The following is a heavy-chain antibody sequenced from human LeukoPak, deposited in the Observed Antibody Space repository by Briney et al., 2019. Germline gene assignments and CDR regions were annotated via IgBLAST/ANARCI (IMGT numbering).Heavy chain of an antibody. CDR3: ARDRPTAMESSFYFYGMDV. CDR1: GYTLTSYG. CDR2: ISGYNGNT. J-gene: IGHJ6*02. V-gene: IGHV1-18*01. D-gene: IGHD5-18*01. Sequence: GASVKVSCKASGYTLTSYGISWVRLAPGQGLEWMGWISGYNGNTNYAQKLQGRVTMTTDTSTSTAYMELRSLRSDDTAVYYCARDRPTAMESSFYFYGMDVWGQRTTVTVSS.